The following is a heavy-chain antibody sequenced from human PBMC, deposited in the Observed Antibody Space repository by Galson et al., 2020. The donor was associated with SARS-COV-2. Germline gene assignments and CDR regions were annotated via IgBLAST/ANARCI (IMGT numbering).Heavy chain of an antibody. J-gene: IGHJ4*02. Sequence: IGSIYYSGSTYYNPSLKSRVTISVDTSKNQFSPKLSSVTAADTAVYYCARGEVQTLEYWGQGTLVTVSS. V-gene: IGHV4-39*07. D-gene: IGHD1-1*01. CDR2: IYYSGST. CDR3: ARGEVQTLEY.